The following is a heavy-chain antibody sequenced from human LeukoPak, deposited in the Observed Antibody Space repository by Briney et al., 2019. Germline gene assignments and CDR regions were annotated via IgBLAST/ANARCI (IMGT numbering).Heavy chain of an antibody. Sequence: GASVKVSCKASGYTFTGYYMHWVRQAPGQGLEWMGIINPSGSSTSYAQKFQGRVTMTRDTSTSTVYMELSSLRSEDTAVYYCARGVGGVCSSTSCPNWFDPWGQGTLVTVSS. CDR2: INPSGSST. D-gene: IGHD2-2*01. CDR3: ARGVGGVCSSTSCPNWFDP. V-gene: IGHV1-46*01. CDR1: GYTFTGYY. J-gene: IGHJ5*02.